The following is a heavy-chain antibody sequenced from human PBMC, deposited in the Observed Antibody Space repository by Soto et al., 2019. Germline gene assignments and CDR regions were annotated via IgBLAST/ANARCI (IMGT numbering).Heavy chain of an antibody. D-gene: IGHD6-13*01. V-gene: IGHV3-23*01. CDR3: AKAAGQQLVLRRDYYYGMDV. CDR1: GFTFSSYA. CDR2: ISGSGGST. J-gene: IGHJ6*02. Sequence: GGSLRLSCAASGFTFSSYAMSWVRQAPGKGLEWVSAISGSGGSTYYADSVKGRFTISRDNSKNTLYLQMNSLRAEDTAVYYCAKAAGQQLVLRRDYYYGMDVWGQGTTVTVSS.